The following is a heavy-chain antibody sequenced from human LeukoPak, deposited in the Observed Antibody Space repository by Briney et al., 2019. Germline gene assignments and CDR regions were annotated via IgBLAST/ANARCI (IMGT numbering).Heavy chain of an antibody. CDR1: GFTFSTYG. CDR3: AKDRSYHYFDY. J-gene: IGHJ4*02. D-gene: IGHD5-18*01. V-gene: IGHV3-30*02. Sequence: GGSLRLSCAASGFTFSTYGMHWVRQAPGKGLEWVAFIRYDGSEKYSTDSVKGRFIISRDNSKNTLYLRMNSLTAEDTAVYYCAKDRSYHYFDYWGQGTLVTVSS. CDR2: IRYDGSEK.